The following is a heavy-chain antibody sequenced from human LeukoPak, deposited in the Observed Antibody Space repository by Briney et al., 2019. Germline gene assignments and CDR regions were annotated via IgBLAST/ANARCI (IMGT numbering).Heavy chain of an antibody. CDR1: GFTFSDYY. Sequence: GGSLRLSCAASGFTFSDYYMSWIRQAPGKGLEWVSVIYSGGSTYYADSVKGRFTISRDNSKNTLYLQMNSLRAEDTAVYYCARDQAYSSGWYYFDYWGQGTLVTVSS. CDR2: IYSGGST. CDR3: ARDQAYSSGWYYFDY. D-gene: IGHD6-19*01. J-gene: IGHJ4*02. V-gene: IGHV3-66*01.